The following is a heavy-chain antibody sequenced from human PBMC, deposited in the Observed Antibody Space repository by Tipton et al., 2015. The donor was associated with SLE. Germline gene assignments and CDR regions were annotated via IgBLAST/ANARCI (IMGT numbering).Heavy chain of an antibody. J-gene: IGHJ4*02. V-gene: IGHV4-59*11. CDR2: IYYSGST. CDR3: ARLGGWELHVLDY. Sequence: TLSLTCTVSGGSISSHYWSWIRQPPGKGLEWIGYIYYSGSTNYNPSLKSRVTISLDTSKNQFSLKLGSVTAADTAVYYCARLGGWELHVLDYWGQGTLVTVSS. D-gene: IGHD1-26*01. CDR1: GGSISSHY.